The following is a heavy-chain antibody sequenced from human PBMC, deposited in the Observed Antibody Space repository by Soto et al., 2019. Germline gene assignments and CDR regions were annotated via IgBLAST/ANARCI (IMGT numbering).Heavy chain of an antibody. V-gene: IGHV3-53*01. D-gene: IGHD3-22*01. J-gene: IGHJ4*02. Sequence: EVQLVESGGGLIQPGGSLRLSCAASGFTVSTNYVSWVRQAPGKGLEWVSVILGGGGSYYADSVKGRFTISRDTSKNTLFLHMNSLRVEDTAVYYCARDRLSSGRYGGFDSWGQGTLVTVSS. CDR2: ILGGGGS. CDR3: ARDRLSSGRYGGFDS. CDR1: GFTVSTNY.